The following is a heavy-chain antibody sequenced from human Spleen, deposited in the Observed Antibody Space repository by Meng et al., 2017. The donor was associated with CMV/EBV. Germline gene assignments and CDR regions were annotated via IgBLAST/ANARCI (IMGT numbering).Heavy chain of an antibody. CDR2: ISSSGSTI. Sequence: AASGFNFSAYYISWIRQAPGKGLEWISYISSSGSTIYYADSVKGRFTVSRDNAKKLLYLQMNSLRAEDTAVYYCARDRYYGSGTYYYWGQGTLVTVSS. D-gene: IGHD3-10*01. V-gene: IGHV3-11*01. CDR3: ARDRYYGSGTYYY. CDR1: GFNFSAYY. J-gene: IGHJ4*02.